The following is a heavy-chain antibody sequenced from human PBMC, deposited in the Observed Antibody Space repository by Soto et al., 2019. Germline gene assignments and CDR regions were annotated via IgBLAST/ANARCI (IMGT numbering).Heavy chain of an antibody. CDR3: SGALENPYFYYGLNV. Sequence: GGSLRLSCAASGFTFSDYYMTWVRQAPGKGLEWLSYISTSGSTIFYADSVNGRFTISRDNAKNSLYLQMNSLRVEDTATYYCSGALENPYFYYGLNVWGQGTTVTVSS. CDR1: GFTFSDYY. CDR2: ISTSGSTI. V-gene: IGHV3-11*04. J-gene: IGHJ6*02. D-gene: IGHD1-1*01.